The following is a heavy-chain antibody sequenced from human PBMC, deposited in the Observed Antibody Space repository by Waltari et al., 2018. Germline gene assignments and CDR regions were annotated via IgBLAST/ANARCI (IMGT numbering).Heavy chain of an antibody. Sequence: EVQLVEFGGDLVQPGESLRLSCAASGFTFSSYEMNWVRQAPGKGLEWVSYISTTGNTVYYADSVRGRFTFSRDNPKNSLYLQMNSLRADDTAVYYCAREGRYDDFDIWGQGTMVTVSS. D-gene: IGHD3-10*01. CDR3: AREGRYDDFDI. V-gene: IGHV3-48*03. J-gene: IGHJ3*02. CDR1: GFTFSSYE. CDR2: ISTTGNTV.